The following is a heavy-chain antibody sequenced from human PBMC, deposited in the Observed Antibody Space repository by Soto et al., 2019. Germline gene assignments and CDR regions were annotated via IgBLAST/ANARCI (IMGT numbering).Heavy chain of an antibody. CDR1: GGSIISSSYY. J-gene: IGHJ6*02. CDR3: ARPPIVVVPAAPYYYYYGMDV. V-gene: IGHV4-39*01. CDR2: IYYSGST. Sequence: PSLTCTVSGGSIISSSYYWGWIRQPPGKGLEWIGSIYYSGSTYYNPSLKSRVTISVDTSKNQFSLKLSSVTAADTAVYYCARPPIVVVPAAPYYYYYGMDVWGQGTTVTVSS. D-gene: IGHD2-2*01.